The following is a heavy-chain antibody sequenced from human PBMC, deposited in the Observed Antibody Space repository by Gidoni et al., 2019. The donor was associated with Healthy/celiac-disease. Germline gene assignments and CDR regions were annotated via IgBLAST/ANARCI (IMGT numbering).Heavy chain of an antibody. CDR1: GFTFSSYS. J-gene: IGHJ3*02. Sequence: EVQLVESGGGLVKPGGSLRLSCAASGFTFSSYSINWGRQAPGKGLEWVSSISSSSSYIYYADSVKGRFTISRDNAKNSLYLQMNSLRAEDTAVYYCARDDPPYYYGSGSYYAFDIWGQGTMVTVSS. CDR3: ARDDPPYYYGSGSYYAFDI. D-gene: IGHD3-10*01. V-gene: IGHV3-21*01. CDR2: ISSSSSYI.